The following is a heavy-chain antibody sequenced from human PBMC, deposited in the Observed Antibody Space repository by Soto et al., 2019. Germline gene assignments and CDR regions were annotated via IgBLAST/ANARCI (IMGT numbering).Heavy chain of an antibody. Sequence: SETLSLTCTVSGGSVSSGSYYWSWIRQPPGKGLEWIAYIYYSGSTNYNPSLKSRVTISVDTSKNQFSLKLSSVTAADTAVYYCARGGNWKRLDYWGQGTLVTVSS. CDR2: IYYSGST. J-gene: IGHJ4*02. D-gene: IGHD1-20*01. CDR1: GGSVSSGSYY. V-gene: IGHV4-61*01. CDR3: ARGGNWKRLDY.